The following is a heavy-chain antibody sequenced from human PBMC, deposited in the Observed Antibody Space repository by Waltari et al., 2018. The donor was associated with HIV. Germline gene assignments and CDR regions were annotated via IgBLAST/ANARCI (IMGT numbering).Heavy chain of an antibody. V-gene: IGHV4-59*01. Sequence: QVQLQESGPGLVKPSETLSLTCTVSGGSISSYYWSWIRQPPGKGLEWIGYIYYSGSTNYNPSLKSRVTISVDTSKNQFSLKLSSVTAADTAVYYCAAAVSWLPWFDPWGQGTLVTVSS. CDR1: GGSISSYY. CDR2: IYYSGST. D-gene: IGHD6-13*01. J-gene: IGHJ5*02. CDR3: AAAVSWLPWFDP.